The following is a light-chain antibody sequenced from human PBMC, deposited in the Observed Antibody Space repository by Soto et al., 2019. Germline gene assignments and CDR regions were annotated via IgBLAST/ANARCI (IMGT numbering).Light chain of an antibody. CDR1: SSDVGGYNY. CDR3: SSSAGSNNSCYV. CDR2: EVS. J-gene: IGLJ1*01. Sequence: ALTQPPSASGSPGQSVTISCTGTSSDVGGYNYVSWYQQHPGKAPKLMIYEVSKRPSGVPDRFSGSKSGNTASLTVSGLQAEDEADYYCSSSAGSNNSCYVFGTGTKVTVL. V-gene: IGLV2-8*01.